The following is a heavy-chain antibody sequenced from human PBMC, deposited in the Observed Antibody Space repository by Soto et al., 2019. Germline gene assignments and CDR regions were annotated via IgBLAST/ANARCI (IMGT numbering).Heavy chain of an antibody. V-gene: IGHV3-13*01. J-gene: IGHJ4*02. D-gene: IGHD6-19*01. CDR3: ARADGRSGWLIVFDY. CDR2: ICTAGDT. Sequence: EVQLVESGGGLVQPGGSLRLSCAASGFTFSSYDMHWVRQATGKGLEWVSAICTAGDTYYPGSVKGRFTISIENAKNSLYLQMNSLRAEDTAVYYCARADGRSGWLIVFDYWGQGTLVTVSS. CDR1: GFTFSSYD.